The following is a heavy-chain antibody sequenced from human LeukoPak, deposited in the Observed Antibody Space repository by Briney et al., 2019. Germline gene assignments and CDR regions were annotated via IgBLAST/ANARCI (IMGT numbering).Heavy chain of an antibody. CDR3: AREGCSGGSCYSQSNYYYYYGMDV. D-gene: IGHD2-15*01. CDR2: IKQDGSEK. CDR1: GFTFSSYW. Sequence: GGSLRLSCAASGFTFSSYWMSWVRQAPGKGLEWVANIKQDGSEKYYVDSVKGRFTISGDNAKNSLYLQMDSLRAEDTAVYYCAREGCSGGSCYSQSNYYYYYGMDVWGQGTTVTVSS. J-gene: IGHJ6*02. V-gene: IGHV3-7*01.